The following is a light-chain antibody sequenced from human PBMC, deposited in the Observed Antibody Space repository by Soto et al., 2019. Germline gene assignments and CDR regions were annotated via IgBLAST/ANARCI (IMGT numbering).Light chain of an antibody. CDR3: QQRFIWRPT. Sequence: EIGLTQSPATLSLSPGDRATLSCRASQSVSRYLAWYQQKPGQAPRLLIHDTSTSATGVPDTYSGSGSGTEFTLTISSLEPEDSGMYYCQQRFIWRPTFGGGTHVEIK. CDR2: DTS. CDR1: QSVSRY. J-gene: IGKJ4*01. V-gene: IGKV3-11*01.